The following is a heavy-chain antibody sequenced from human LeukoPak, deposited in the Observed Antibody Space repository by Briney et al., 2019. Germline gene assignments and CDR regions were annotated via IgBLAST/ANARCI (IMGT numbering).Heavy chain of an antibody. D-gene: IGHD2-2*02. CDR3: ASRRSLLYCSSTSCYNFDY. CDR1: GGSFSGYY. CDR2: INHSGST. V-gene: IGHV4-34*01. Sequence: SETLSLTCAVYGGSFSGYYWSWIRQPPGKGLEWIEEINHSGSTNYNPSLKSRVTISVDTSKNQFSLKLSSVTAADTAVYYCASRRSLLYCSSTSCYNFDYWGQGTLVTVSS. J-gene: IGHJ4*02.